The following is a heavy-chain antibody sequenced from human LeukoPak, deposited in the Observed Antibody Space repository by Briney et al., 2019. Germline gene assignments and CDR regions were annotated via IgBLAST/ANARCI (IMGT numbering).Heavy chain of an antibody. V-gene: IGHV4-4*07. CDR2: IYTSGTT. Sequence: PSETLSLTCTVSGGSISSYYWSWIRQPAGKGLEWIGRIYTSGTTNYNPSLKSRVTISVDKSKNQSSLKLSSVTAADTAVYYCARVQYSGYEDWFDPWGQGTLVTVSS. CDR1: GGSISSYY. J-gene: IGHJ5*02. CDR3: ARVQYSGYEDWFDP. D-gene: IGHD5-12*01.